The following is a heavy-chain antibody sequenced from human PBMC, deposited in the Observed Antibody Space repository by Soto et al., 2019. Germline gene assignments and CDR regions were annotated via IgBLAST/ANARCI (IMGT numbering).Heavy chain of an antibody. D-gene: IGHD3-22*01. J-gene: IGHJ6*02. CDR1: GYSFTSYW. CDR2: IDPSDSYT. V-gene: IGHV5-10-1*01. CDR3: ARTNLDYDSSGYYEGGLGMDV. Sequence: GASLKISCQGSGYSFTSYWISWVRQMPGKGLEWMGRIDPSDSYTNYSPSFQGHVTISADKSISTAYLQWSSLKASDTAMYYCARTNLDYDSSGYYEGGLGMDVWGQGTTVTVSS.